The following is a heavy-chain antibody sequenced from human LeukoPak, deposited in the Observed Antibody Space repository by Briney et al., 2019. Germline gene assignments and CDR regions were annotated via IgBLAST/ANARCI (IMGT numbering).Heavy chain of an antibody. CDR1: GFTFGSFW. Sequence: PGGSLRLSCEASGFTFGSFWMHWVRQAPGKGLEWVADIKEDGSEKYYADSVKGRFTISRDNGKNSLYLQMNSLRTEDTAVYFCARLKGSGYEDHWGQGALVTVSS. CDR3: ARLKGSGYEDH. CDR2: IKEDGSEK. V-gene: IGHV3-7*02. J-gene: IGHJ4*02. D-gene: IGHD5-12*01.